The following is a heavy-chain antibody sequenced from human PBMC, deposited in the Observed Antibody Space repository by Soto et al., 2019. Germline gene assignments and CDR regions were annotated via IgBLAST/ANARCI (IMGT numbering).Heavy chain of an antibody. CDR3: LGSGSFSL. D-gene: IGHD3-10*01. J-gene: IGHJ4*02. V-gene: IGHV3-7*01. CDR1: GFTFSGYW. CDR2: IHQNGTER. Sequence: EVQLVESGGGLVHPGGSLRLSCVVSGFTFSGYWMHWVRQAPGKGLECVANIHQNGTERYYVDSVKGRFTISRDNAKNSLYLHMNSLRAEDTAVYYCLGSGSFSLWGLGTLVTVSS.